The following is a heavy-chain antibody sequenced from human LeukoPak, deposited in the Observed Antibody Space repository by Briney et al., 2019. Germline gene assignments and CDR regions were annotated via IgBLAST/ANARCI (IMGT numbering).Heavy chain of an antibody. J-gene: IGHJ4*02. Sequence: SETLSLTCAVYGGSFSGYYWSWIRQPPGKGLEWIGEINHSGSTNYNPSLKSRVTISVDTSKNQFSLKLSSVTAADTAVYYCAASSTGSGYPYRSYYFDYWGQGTLVSVSS. V-gene: IGHV4-34*01. D-gene: IGHD5-12*01. CDR1: GGSFSGYY. CDR2: INHSGST. CDR3: AASSTGSGYPYRSYYFDY.